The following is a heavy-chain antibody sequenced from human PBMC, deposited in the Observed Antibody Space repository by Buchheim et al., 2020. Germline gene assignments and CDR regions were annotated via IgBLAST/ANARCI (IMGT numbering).Heavy chain of an antibody. D-gene: IGHD3-16*01. CDR3: ARDQDMIMFGGALYP. V-gene: IGHV3-74*01. Sequence: EVQLVESGGGLVQPGGSLRLSCAASGFTFGNYWMHWVRQVPGKGLVWVSRIKSDGRITGYADSVKGRFTISRDNAKNTLYLQMDSLRAEDTAVYYCARDQDMIMFGGALYPWGQGTL. CDR1: GFTFGNYW. CDR2: IKSDGRIT. J-gene: IGHJ5*02.